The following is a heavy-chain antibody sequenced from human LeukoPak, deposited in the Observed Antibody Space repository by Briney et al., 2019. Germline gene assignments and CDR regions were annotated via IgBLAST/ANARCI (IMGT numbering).Heavy chain of an antibody. CDR2: IYYSGST. CDR1: GWSFNTYY. Sequence: SETLSLTCVVYGWSFNTYYWTCIRQSPGKGLEWIGYIYYSGSTNYNPSLKSRVTISVDTSKNQFSLKLSSVTAADTAVYYCARLSGDFWSGYPYWFDPWGQGTLVTVSS. V-gene: IGHV4-59*12. J-gene: IGHJ5*02. CDR3: ARLSGDFWSGYPYWFDP. D-gene: IGHD3-3*01.